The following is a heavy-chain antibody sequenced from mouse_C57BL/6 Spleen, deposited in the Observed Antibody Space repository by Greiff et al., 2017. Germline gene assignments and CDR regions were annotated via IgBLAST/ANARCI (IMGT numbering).Heavy chain of an antibody. V-gene: IGHV1-52*01. CDR3: GSNWGGYFDD. J-gene: IGHJ1*03. CDR1: GYTFTSYW. Sequence: QVQLQQPGAELVRPGSSVKLSCKASGYTFTSYWMHWVKQRPIQGLEWIGNIDPSDSETHYNQKFKDKATLTVDKSSSTAYMQLSSLTSEDSAVLCGGSNWGGYFDDWGTGTTVTVSS. CDR2: IDPSDSET. D-gene: IGHD4-1*01.